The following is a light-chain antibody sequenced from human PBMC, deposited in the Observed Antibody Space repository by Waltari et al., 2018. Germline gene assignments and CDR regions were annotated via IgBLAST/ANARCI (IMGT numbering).Light chain of an antibody. CDR2: DAS. J-gene: IGKJ3*01. V-gene: IGKV3-11*01. Sequence: EIVLTQSPATLSLSPGERATLSCRASQSVSRYLAWYQQKPGQAPRLLLYDASNRATGSPARFSGSGSGTDFTLTISSLEPEDFAVYYCQRRGHWPPGATFGPGTRVDIK. CDR1: QSVSRY. CDR3: QRRGHWPPGAT.